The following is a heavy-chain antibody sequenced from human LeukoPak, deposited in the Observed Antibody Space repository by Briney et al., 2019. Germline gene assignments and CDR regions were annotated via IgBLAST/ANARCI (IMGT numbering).Heavy chain of an antibody. CDR3: ARESVEYSESQATGYGMDV. CDR2: MNPNSGNT. Sequence: ASVTVSCTASGYTFTSYDINGVRQAPGQGLEWMGWMNPNSGNTGYAQKFQGRVTMTRNTYISTAYMELSSLRSEDTPVYYCARESVEYSESQATGYGMDVWGQGTTVTVSS. J-gene: IGHJ6*02. V-gene: IGHV1-8*01. CDR1: GYTFTSYD. D-gene: IGHD5-18*01.